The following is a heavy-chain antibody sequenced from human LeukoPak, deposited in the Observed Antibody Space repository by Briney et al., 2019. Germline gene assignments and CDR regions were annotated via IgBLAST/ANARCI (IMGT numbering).Heavy chain of an antibody. J-gene: IGHJ5*02. CDR3: VRLAKSPGTRLGFYP. CDR2: ITGRRYDI. CDR1: GFRVSSSY. V-gene: IGHV3-21*01. D-gene: IGHD3-9*01. Sequence: PGGCLRLSCAVSGFRVSSSYMSWVRQAPGKGLEWVSSITGRRYDISYADSVKGRFTTSRDNAQNSLYLQMNSLRVEDTAVYYCVRLAKSPGTRLGFYPWGQRTIATVCS.